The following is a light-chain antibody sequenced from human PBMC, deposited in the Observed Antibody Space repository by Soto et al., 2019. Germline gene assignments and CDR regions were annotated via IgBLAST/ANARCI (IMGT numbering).Light chain of an antibody. J-gene: IGLJ3*02. CDR3: KSRTTRNTLV. CDR2: EVT. Sequence: QSVLTQPASVSGSPGQSITISCTGTSSDVGGYNYVSWYQQHPGKAPKLIIYEVTHRPSGVSSRFYGSRSDNTASLTISGLQAEDEADYYCKSRTTRNTLVFGGGTKLTVL. CDR1: SSDVGGYNY. V-gene: IGLV2-14*01.